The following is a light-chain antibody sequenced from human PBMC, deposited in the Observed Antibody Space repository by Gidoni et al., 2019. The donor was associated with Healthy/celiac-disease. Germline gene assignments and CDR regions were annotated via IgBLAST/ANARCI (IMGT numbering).Light chain of an antibody. Sequence: QSALTQPASVSGSPGQSITISCTGTSSDVGGYNYVSWYQQHPGKAPKRMIYEVSNRPSGVSNRFSGSKSGNTASLTICGLQAEDEADYYCSSYTSSSTLVFGGGTKLTVL. J-gene: IGLJ2*01. CDR1: SSDVGGYNY. CDR3: SSYTSSSTLV. CDR2: EVS. V-gene: IGLV2-14*01.